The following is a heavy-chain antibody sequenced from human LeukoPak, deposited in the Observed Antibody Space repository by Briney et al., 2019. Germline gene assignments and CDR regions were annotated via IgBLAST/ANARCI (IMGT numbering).Heavy chain of an antibody. CDR1: GFTFSDYY. V-gene: IGHV3-23*01. CDR3: ARGRGVYGYWYFDL. Sequence: SGGSLRLSCAASGFTFSDYYMSWIRQAPGKGLEWVSTISGNGRNTYYADSVKGRFTISRDNSKITLYLEMNSLRAEDTAVYYCARGRGVYGYWYFDLWGRGTLVTVSS. CDR2: ISGNGRNT. D-gene: IGHD2-15*01. J-gene: IGHJ2*01.